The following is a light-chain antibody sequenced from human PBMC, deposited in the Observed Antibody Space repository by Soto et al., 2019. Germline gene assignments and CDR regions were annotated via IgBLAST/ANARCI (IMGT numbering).Light chain of an antibody. CDR2: AYS. V-gene: IGLV1-40*01. CDR1: SSNIGAGYD. CDR3: ATWDGSLPGEV. J-gene: IGLJ2*01. Sequence: QSVLTQPPSVSGAPGQRVTISCTGSSSNIGAGYDVHWYQQLPGTAPKLLIFAYSSRPSGVPDRFSGSRSATSASLAITGLQAEDEADYYCATWDGSLPGEVFGGGTKVTVL.